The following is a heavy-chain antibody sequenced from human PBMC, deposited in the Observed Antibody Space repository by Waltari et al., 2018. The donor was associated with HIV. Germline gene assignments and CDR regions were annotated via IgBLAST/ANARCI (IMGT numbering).Heavy chain of an antibody. V-gene: IGHV4-59*01. CDR3: AREKGVYCSGGSCQGWFDP. D-gene: IGHD2-15*01. CDR1: GGSISSYY. Sequence: QVQLQESGPGLVKPSETLSLTCTVSGGSISSYYWSWIRQPPGKGLEGIGYFYYSGSSNDNPSLKSRVTISVDTSKNQCSLKLSSVTAADTAVYYCAREKGVYCSGGSCQGWFDPWGQGTLVTVSS. J-gene: IGHJ5*02. CDR2: FYYSGSS.